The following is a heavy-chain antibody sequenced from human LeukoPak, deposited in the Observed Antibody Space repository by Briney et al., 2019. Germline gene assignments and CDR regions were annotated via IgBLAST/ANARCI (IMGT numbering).Heavy chain of an antibody. CDR2: ISSSSSYI. J-gene: IGHJ4*02. CDR3: ARAIYDSSGYYYYPFDY. CDR1: GFTFSSYS. V-gene: IGHV3-21*04. D-gene: IGHD3-22*01. Sequence: PGGSLRLSCAASGFTFSSYSMNWVRQAPGKGLEWVSSISSSSSYIYYADSVKGRFTISRDNAKNSLYLQMNSLRAEDTALYHCARAIYDSSGYYYYPFDYWGQGTLVTVSS.